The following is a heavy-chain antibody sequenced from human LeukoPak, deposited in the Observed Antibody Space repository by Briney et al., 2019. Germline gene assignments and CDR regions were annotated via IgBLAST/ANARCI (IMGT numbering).Heavy chain of an antibody. V-gene: IGHV1-69*01. D-gene: IGHD2-15*01. CDR3: ARDGVVVVAAGAILYNWFDP. CDR2: IIPIFGTA. Sequence: SVKVSCKASGGTFSSYAISWVRQAPGQGLEWMGGIIPIFGTANYAQEFQGRVTITADESTSTAYMELSSLRSEDTAVYYCARDGVVVVAAGAILYNWFDPWGQGTLVTVSS. CDR1: GGTFSSYA. J-gene: IGHJ5*02.